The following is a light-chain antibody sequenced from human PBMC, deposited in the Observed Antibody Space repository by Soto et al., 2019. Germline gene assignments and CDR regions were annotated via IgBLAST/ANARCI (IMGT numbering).Light chain of an antibody. CDR1: NSDVGGYNY. J-gene: IGLJ1*01. V-gene: IGLV2-14*01. Sequence: QSALTQPASVSGSPGQSIAISCTGTNSDVGGYNYVSWYQQHPGKAPKLMIYEVNNWPSGVSNRFSGSKSDNTASLTISGLQAEDEADYYCSSYTTSSTLIFGTGTKLTVL. CDR2: EVN. CDR3: SSYTTSSTLI.